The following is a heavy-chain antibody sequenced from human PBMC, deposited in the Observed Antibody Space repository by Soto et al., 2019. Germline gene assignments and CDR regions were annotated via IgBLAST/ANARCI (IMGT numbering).Heavy chain of an antibody. J-gene: IGHJ5*02. CDR1: GLTFSSSS. CDR2: ISSSSSYI. V-gene: IGHV3-21*01. Sequence: EVQLVESGGGLVKPGGSLRLSCAASGLTFSSSSMTWVRQAPGKGLAWVSSISSSSSYIYYADSVKGRFTISRDNANNPLYLLLNGRRADDTAVYYCANEGGDLLGQGTLVTVSS. CDR3: ANEGGDL.